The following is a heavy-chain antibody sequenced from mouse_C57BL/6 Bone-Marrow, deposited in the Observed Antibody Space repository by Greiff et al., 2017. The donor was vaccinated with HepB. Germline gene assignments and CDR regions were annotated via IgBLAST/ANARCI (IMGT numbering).Heavy chain of an antibody. Sequence: QVQLQQSGAELARPGASVKLSCKASGYTFTSYGISWVKQRTGQGLEWIGEIYPRSGNTYYNEKFKGKATLTADKSSSTAYMVLRSLTSEDSAVYFCAREALRSFWFAYWGQGTLGTVSA. J-gene: IGHJ3*01. CDR1: GYTFTSYG. CDR3: AREALRSFWFAY. D-gene: IGHD1-1*01. V-gene: IGHV1-81*01. CDR2: IYPRSGNT.